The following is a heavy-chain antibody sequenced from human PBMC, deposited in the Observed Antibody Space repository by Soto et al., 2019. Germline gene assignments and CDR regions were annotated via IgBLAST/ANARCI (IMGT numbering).Heavy chain of an antibody. V-gene: IGHV1-69*12. CDR3: ARRESSYYYGMDV. D-gene: IGHD6-13*01. CDR2: IIPIFGTA. J-gene: IGHJ6*02. Sequence: QVQLVQSGAEVKKPGSSVKVSCKASRGTFSSYAISWVRQAPGPGLEWMGGIIPIFGTANYEQKFQGRVTITADESTSTAYMETSSLRSEDTAVYYCARRESSYYYGMDVWGQGTTVTVSS. CDR1: RGTFSSYA.